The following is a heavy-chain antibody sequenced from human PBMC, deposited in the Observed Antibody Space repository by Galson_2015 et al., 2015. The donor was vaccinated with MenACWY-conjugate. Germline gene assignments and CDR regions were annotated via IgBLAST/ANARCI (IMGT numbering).Heavy chain of an antibody. D-gene: IGHD1-26*01. CDR1: GFTFSSYA. J-gene: IGHJ4*02. CDR3: FAINSGIDY. CDR2: IWYDGSKT. V-gene: IGHV3-33*01. Sequence: LRLSCAASGFTFSSYALHWVRQAPGKGLEWVAVIWYDGSKTYYADSVKGRFTISRDNSKNTAYLQMNSLRAEDTAIYYCFAINSGIDYWGQGTLVTVSS.